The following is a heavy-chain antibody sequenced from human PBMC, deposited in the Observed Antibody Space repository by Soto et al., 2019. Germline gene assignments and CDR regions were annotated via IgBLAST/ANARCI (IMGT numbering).Heavy chain of an antibody. CDR2: ISYDGSNK. Sequence: QVQLVESGGGVVQPGRSLRLSCAASGFTFSSYAMHWVRQAPGKGLEWVAVISYDGSNKYYADSVKGRFTISRDNSKNPLYLQRNSLRAEDTAVYYCARDNSYGDSLDYWGQGTLVTVSS. CDR1: GFTFSSYA. J-gene: IGHJ4*02. V-gene: IGHV3-30-3*01. CDR3: ARDNSYGDSLDY. D-gene: IGHD4-17*01.